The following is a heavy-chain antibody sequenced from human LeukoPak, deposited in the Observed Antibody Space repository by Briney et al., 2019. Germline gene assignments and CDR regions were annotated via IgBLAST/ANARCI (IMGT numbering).Heavy chain of an antibody. D-gene: IGHD4-17*01. J-gene: IGHJ4*02. CDR1: GYTFTGYY. Sequence: ASVKVSCMASGYTFTGYYLHWVRQAPGQGLEWMGWMSPNSGGTKYAQRFQGRVTMTRDTSISTAYMELSRLRSDDTAVYYCARANYGDYAVDYWGQGTLVTVSS. V-gene: IGHV1-2*02. CDR2: MSPNSGGT. CDR3: ARANYGDYAVDY.